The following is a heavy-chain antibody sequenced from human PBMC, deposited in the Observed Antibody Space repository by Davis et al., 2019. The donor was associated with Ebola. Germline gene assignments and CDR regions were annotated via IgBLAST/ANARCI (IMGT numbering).Heavy chain of an antibody. D-gene: IGHD3-9*01. CDR1: GGSISSYY. V-gene: IGHV4-34*01. CDR3: ARASRYFDWLLYGGDYFDY. Sequence: SETLSLTCTVSGGSISSYYWSWIRQPPGKGLEWIGEINHSGSTNYNPSLKSRVTISVDTSKNQFSLKLSSVTAADTAVYYCARASRYFDWLLYGGDYFDYWGQGTLVTVSS. CDR2: INHSGST. J-gene: IGHJ4*02.